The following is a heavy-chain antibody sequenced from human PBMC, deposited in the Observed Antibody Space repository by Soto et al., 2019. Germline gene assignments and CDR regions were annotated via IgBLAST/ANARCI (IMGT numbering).Heavy chain of an antibody. J-gene: IGHJ5*02. Sequence: PSQTLSLTCAISGDSVSSNSAAWNWIRQSPSRGLEWLGRTYYRSKWYNDYAVSVKSRITINPDTSKNQFSLQLNSVTPEDTAVYYCARGKTYYYDSGGYYYVEWFNPWGQGTLVTVSS. CDR2: TYYRSKWYN. CDR1: GDSVSSNSAA. V-gene: IGHV6-1*01. D-gene: IGHD3-22*01. CDR3: ARGKTYYYDSGGYYYVEWFNP.